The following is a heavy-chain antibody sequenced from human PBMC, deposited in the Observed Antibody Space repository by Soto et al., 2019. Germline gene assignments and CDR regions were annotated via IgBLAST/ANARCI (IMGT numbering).Heavy chain of an antibody. J-gene: IGHJ4*02. CDR2: VSASGLNT. Sequence: GGSLRLSCAASGFTFSTYAMAWVRQAPGKGLEWVSGVSASGLNTDYADPVKGRFYISRDNSKNTVSLHMNSLRAEDTALYYCAKVRPRRTSGYCFEYCGQGTPVPVSS. D-gene: IGHD1-1*01. V-gene: IGHV3-23*01. CDR1: GFTFSTYA. CDR3: AKVRPRRTSGYCFEY.